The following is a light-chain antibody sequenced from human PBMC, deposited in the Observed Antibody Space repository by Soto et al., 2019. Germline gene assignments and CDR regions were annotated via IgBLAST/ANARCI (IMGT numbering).Light chain of an antibody. V-gene: IGLV1-51*01. CDR1: SSNIGADYD. J-gene: IGLJ2*01. CDR2: DNN. CDR3: GTWDSSLSGVI. Sequence: QSVLTQPPSVSGAPGQRVTISCTGSSSNIGADYDVHWYQHLPGTAPRLLIYDNNKRPSGIPDRFSGSKSGTSATLGITGLQTGDEADYYCGTWDSSLSGVIFGGGTKLTVL.